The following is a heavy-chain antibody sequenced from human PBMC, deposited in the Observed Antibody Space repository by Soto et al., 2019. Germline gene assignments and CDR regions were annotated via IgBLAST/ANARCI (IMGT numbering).Heavy chain of an antibody. CDR2: ISGSGGST. CDR3: AKEVSLGSTVDLGY. J-gene: IGHJ4*02. Sequence: EVQLLESGGELVQPGGSLRLSCAASGFTFTIFAMSWVRQSPGKGLEWVSTISGSGGSTYYADAVKGRFTISRDNSMGTLYLQMKSLRVEDTAIYYCAKEVSLGSTVDLGYWGQGTLVTVSS. D-gene: IGHD7-27*01. CDR1: GFTFTIFA. V-gene: IGHV3-23*01.